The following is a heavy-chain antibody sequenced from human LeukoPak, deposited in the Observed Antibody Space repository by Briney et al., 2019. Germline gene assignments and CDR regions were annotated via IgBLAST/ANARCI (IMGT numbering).Heavy chain of an antibody. D-gene: IGHD7-27*01. CDR3: ARVRSGD. CDR1: GGSISSGGYS. CDR2: IYHSGST. J-gene: IGHJ3*01. Sequence: SETPSLTCAVSGGSISSGGYSWSWIRQPPGKGLEWIGYIYHSGSTYYNPSLKSRVTISVDRSKNQFSLKLSSVTAADTAVYYCARVRSGDWGQGTMVTVSS. V-gene: IGHV4-30-2*01.